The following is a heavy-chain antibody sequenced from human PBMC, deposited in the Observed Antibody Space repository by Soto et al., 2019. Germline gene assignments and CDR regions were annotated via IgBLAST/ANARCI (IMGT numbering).Heavy chain of an antibody. CDR3: ARRYSSAFDI. V-gene: IGHV4-59*08. D-gene: IGHD6-13*01. Sequence: SSETLSLTCAVYGGSISSYYWSWIRQPPGKGLEWIGYIYYSGSTNYNPSHKSRVTISVDTSKNQFSLKLSSVTAADTAVYYCARRYSSAFDIWGQGTMVTVSS. CDR1: GGSISSYY. J-gene: IGHJ3*02. CDR2: IYYSGST.